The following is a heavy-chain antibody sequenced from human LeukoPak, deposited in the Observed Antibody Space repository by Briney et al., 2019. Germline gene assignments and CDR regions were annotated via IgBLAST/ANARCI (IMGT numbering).Heavy chain of an antibody. CDR3: ARVNTTVYAFDI. CDR1: GGSISSGSYY. J-gene: IGHJ3*02. V-gene: IGHV4-61*02. CDR2: IYTSGST. D-gene: IGHD4-17*01. Sequence: PSETLSLTCTVSGGSISSGSYYWSWIRQPAGKGLEWIGRIYTSGSTNYNPSLKSRVTISVDTSKNQFSLKLSSVTAAGTAVYYCARVNTTVYAFDIWGQGTMVTVSS.